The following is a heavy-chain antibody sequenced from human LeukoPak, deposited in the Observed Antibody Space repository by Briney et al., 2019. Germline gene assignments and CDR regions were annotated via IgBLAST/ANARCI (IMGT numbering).Heavy chain of an antibody. Sequence: ASVKVSCKASGGTFSSYAISWVRQAPGQGLEWMGGIIPIFGTANCAQKFQGRVTITADESTSTAYMELSSLRSEDTAVYYCARDAGSSWSPFDYWGQGTLVTVSS. CDR1: GGTFSSYA. CDR2: IIPIFGTA. D-gene: IGHD6-13*01. CDR3: ARDAGSSWSPFDY. J-gene: IGHJ4*02. V-gene: IGHV1-69*13.